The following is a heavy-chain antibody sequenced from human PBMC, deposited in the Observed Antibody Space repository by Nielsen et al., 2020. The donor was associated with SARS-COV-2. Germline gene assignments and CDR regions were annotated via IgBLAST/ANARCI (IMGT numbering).Heavy chain of an antibody. V-gene: IGHV4-59*01. CDR2: IYYSGST. CDR1: GGTFSSFA. D-gene: IGHD3-9*01. Sequence: SCKASGGTFSSFAISWIRQPPGKGLEWIGYIYYSGSTSYNPSLKSRVTISLDTTKNQFSLKVTSVTAADTAVYYCARDRRDLVPDYYLDQSFYGLDVWGQGTTVTVSS. CDR3: ARDRRDLVPDYYLDQSFYGLDV. J-gene: IGHJ6*02.